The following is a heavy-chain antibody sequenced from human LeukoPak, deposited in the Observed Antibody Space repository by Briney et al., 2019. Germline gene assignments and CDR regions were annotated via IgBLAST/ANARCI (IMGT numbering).Heavy chain of an antibody. D-gene: IGHD5-18*01. Sequence: PGRSLRLSCAASGFTFSSYAMSWVRQAPGKGLEWVSSISSSSSYIYYADSVKGRFTISRDNAKNSLYLQMNSLRAEDTAVYYCARVGDNTAMVDYWGQGTLVTVSS. V-gene: IGHV3-21*01. J-gene: IGHJ4*02. CDR2: ISSSSSYI. CDR1: GFTFSSYA. CDR3: ARVGDNTAMVDY.